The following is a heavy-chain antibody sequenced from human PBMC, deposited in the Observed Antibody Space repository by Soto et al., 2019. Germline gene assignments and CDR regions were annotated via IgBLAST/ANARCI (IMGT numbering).Heavy chain of an antibody. V-gene: IGHV3-23*01. CDR2: ISGSGGST. J-gene: IGHJ4*02. D-gene: IGHD3-22*01. CDR3: AKDQEYFDSSSYFDY. CDR1: GFTFSSYA. Sequence: GGSLRLSCAASGFTFSSYAMSWVRQAPGKGLEWVSSISGSGGSTYNADSVKGRFTISRVNSKNTLYLQMNSLRAEDTAVYYCAKDQEYFDSSSYFDYWGQGILVTVSS.